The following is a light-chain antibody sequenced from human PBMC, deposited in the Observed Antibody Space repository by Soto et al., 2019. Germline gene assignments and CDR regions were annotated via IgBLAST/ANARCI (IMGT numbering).Light chain of an antibody. J-gene: IGLJ1*01. CDR2: DVT. V-gene: IGLV2-14*03. CDR3: GSYSSTDTPFV. CDR1: SSNVGGYNY. Sequence: QSALAQPSSVSGSPGQSITIFCTGTSSNVGGYNYVSWYQHHSGKAPNLLIYDVTNRPSGISARFSASTAVNTASLPISGLQAEDESDYYCGSYSSTDTPFVFXPGTKGTVL.